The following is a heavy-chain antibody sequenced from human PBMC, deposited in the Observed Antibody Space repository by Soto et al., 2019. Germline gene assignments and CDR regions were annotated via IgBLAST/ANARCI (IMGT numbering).Heavy chain of an antibody. Sequence: GGSLRLSCAASGFTSSSYGMHWVRQAPGKGLEWVAVISYDGSNKYYADSVKGRFTISRDNSKNTLYLQMNSLRAEDTAVYYCAKVLWLRTYYYYGMDVWGQGTTVTVSS. V-gene: IGHV3-30*18. CDR3: AKVLWLRTYYYYGMDV. CDR2: ISYDGSNK. D-gene: IGHD5-12*01. J-gene: IGHJ6*02. CDR1: GFTSSSYG.